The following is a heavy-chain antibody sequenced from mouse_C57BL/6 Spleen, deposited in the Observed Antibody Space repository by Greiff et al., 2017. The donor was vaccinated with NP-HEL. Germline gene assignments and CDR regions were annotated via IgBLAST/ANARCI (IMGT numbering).Heavy chain of an antibody. CDR3: TPRAQLGRGYFDV. D-gene: IGHD4-1*02. CDR1: GFTFSDAW. CDR2: IRNKANNHAT. V-gene: IGHV6-6*01. Sequence: EVKLEESGGGLVQPGGSMKLSCAASGFTFSDAWMDWVRQSPEKGLEWVAEIRNKANNHATYYAESVKGRFTISRDDSKSSVYLQMNSLTAEDTGIYYCTPRAQLGRGYFDVWGTGTTVTVSS. J-gene: IGHJ1*03.